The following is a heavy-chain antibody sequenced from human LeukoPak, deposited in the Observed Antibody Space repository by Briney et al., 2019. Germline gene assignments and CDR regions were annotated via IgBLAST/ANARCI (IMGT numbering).Heavy chain of an antibody. D-gene: IGHD6-19*01. V-gene: IGHV1-2*02. CDR2: INPNSGGT. J-gene: IGHJ3*02. CDR1: GYTFIDHY. CDR3: ARDLPQWLATNAFDI. Sequence: ASVKVSCKASGYTFIDHYMHWVRQAPGQGLEWMGWINPNSGGTNYAQKFQGRVTMTRDTSISTAYMELSRLRSDDTAVYYCARDLPQWLATNAFDIWGQGTMVTVSS.